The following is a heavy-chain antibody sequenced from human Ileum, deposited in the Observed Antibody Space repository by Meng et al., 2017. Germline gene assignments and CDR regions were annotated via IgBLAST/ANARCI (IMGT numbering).Heavy chain of an antibody. D-gene: IGHD1-26*01. V-gene: IGHV4-34*01. J-gene: IGHJ4*02. Sequence: LTCNVYGDSFTDYYWNWIRQPPGKGLEWIGEIHYSGSTNYNPSLESRVTISEDTSQKQFSLRLSSVTAADTAVYYCARRIRGGSYLGWGQGTLVTVSS. CDR1: GDSFTDYY. CDR2: IHYSGST. CDR3: ARRIRGGSYLG.